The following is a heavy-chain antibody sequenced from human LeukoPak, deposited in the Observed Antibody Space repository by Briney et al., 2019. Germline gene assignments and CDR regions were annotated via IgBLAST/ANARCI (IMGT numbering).Heavy chain of an antibody. J-gene: IGHJ4*02. CDR3: ARVGTMVRGAS. CDR2: INHSGST. D-gene: IGHD3-10*01. CDR1: GGSFSGYY. V-gene: IGHV4-34*01. Sequence: PSETLSLTCAVYGGSFSGYYWSWIRQPPGKGLEWIGEINHSGSTNYNPSLKSQVTISVDTSKNQFSLKLSSVTAADTAVYYCARVGTMVRGASWGQGTLVTVSS.